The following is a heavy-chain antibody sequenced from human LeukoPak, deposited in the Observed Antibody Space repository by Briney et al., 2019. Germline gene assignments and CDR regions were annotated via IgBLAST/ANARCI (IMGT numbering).Heavy chain of an antibody. V-gene: IGHV4-34*01. J-gene: IGHJ4*02. CDR2: INHSGST. Sequence: SETLSLTCAIYGGSFSGYDWSWIRQPQGKGLEWIGEINHSGSTNYNPSLKSRVTISVDTSKNQFSLKLSSVTAADTAVYYCARRGRGSYSGWGQGTLVTVSS. D-gene: IGHD1-26*01. CDR1: GGSFSGYD. CDR3: ARRGRGSYSG.